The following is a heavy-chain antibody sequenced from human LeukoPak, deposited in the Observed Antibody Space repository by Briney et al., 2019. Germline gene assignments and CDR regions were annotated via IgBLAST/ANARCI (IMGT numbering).Heavy chain of an antibody. D-gene: IGHD3-10*01. J-gene: IGHJ6*03. CDR2: IYPGDSDT. CDR3: ARHFGDYYGSGSYFYYYYMDV. CDR1: GYSFTSYW. Sequence: GESLKISCKCSGYSFTSYWIGWVRPMPGKGLEWMGIIYPGDSDTRYSPSFQGQVTISADKSISTAYLQWSSLKASDTAMYYCARHFGDYYGSGSYFYYYYMDVWGKGTKVTVSS. V-gene: IGHV5-51*01.